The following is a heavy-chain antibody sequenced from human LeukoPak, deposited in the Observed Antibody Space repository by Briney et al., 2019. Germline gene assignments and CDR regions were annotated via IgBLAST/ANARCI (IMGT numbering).Heavy chain of an antibody. V-gene: IGHV3-48*03. J-gene: IGHJ6*04. Sequence: GGSLRLSCAASGFTFSSYEMNWVRQAPGKGLEWVSYISSSGSTIYYADSVKGRFTISRDNAKNSLYLQMNSLRAEDTAVYYCAEHGITMIGGVWGKGTTVAISS. CDR1: GFTFSSYE. CDR2: ISSSGSTI. D-gene: IGHD3-10*02. CDR3: AEHGITMIGGV.